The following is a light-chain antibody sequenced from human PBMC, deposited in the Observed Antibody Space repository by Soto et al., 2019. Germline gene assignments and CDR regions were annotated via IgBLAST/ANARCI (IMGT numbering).Light chain of an antibody. CDR3: ASWDDSLSETV. CDR2: SDN. J-gene: IGLJ7*01. CDR1: NFNVKNNY. V-gene: IGLV1-47*01. Sequence: QSALTQPPSLSGTPGQRVTISCSGSNFNVKNNYVYWYQQFAGTAPKLLIYSDNRRPSGVPDRFSGPKSGSSASLAISGLRPEDEADYYCASWDDSLSETVFGGGTQLTVL.